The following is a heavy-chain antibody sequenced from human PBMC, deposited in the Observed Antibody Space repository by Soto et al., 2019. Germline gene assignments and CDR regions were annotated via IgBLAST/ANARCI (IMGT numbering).Heavy chain of an antibody. CDR2: IIPILGIA. Sequence: QVQLVQSGAEVKKPGSSVKVSCKASGGTFSSYTISWVRQAPGQGLEWMGRIIPILGIANYAQKFQGRVTXIANKXXSTAYMELSSLRSEDTAVYYCASADGYTGSDGMDVWGQGTTVTVSS. D-gene: IGHD5-12*01. CDR1: GGTFSSYT. V-gene: IGHV1-69*02. J-gene: IGHJ6*02. CDR3: ASADGYTGSDGMDV.